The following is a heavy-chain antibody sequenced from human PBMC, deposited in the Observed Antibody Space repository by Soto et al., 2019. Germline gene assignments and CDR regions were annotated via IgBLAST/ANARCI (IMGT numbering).Heavy chain of an antibody. CDR2: ISGSGGST. J-gene: IGHJ6*03. CDR3: AKVYDFWSGYYFPYYYMDV. D-gene: IGHD3-3*01. CDR1: GFTFSSYA. V-gene: IGHV3-23*01. Sequence: GGSLRLSCAASGFTFSSYAMSWVRQAPGKGLEWVSAISGSGGSTYYADSVKGRFTISRDNSKNTLYLQMNSLRAEDTAVYYCAKVYDFWSGYYFPYYYMDVWGKGTTVTVSS.